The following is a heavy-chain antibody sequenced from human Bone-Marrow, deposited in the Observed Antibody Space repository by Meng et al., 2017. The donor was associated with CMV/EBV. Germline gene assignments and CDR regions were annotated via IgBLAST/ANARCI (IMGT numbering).Heavy chain of an antibody. CDR1: GFTFSSYG. CDR2: IRYDGSNK. D-gene: IGHD2-2*01. CDR3: AKELGYCSSTSCYWEYYYYYYGMDV. V-gene: IGHV3-30*02. Sequence: GESLKISCAVSGFTFSSYGMHWVRQAPGKGLEWVAFIRYDGSNKYYADSVKGRFTISRDNSKNTLYLQMNSLRAEDTAVYYCAKELGYCSSTSCYWEYYYYYYGMDVWGQGTTVTVSS. J-gene: IGHJ6*02.